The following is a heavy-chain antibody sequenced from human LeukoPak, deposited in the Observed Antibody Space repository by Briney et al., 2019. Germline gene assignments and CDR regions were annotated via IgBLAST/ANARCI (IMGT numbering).Heavy chain of an antibody. CDR2: IYSPGTN. CDR3: ARGIGTSYESSRDAFDI. V-gene: IGHV4-61*02. Sequence: SQTLSLTFTVSAGSINSDDYYWSWIRQPAGKGLEWIGRIYSPGTNYNYNPSLKSRVTISIDTSKNQFSLKLTSVTAGDTAVYYCARGIGTSYESSRDAFDIWGQGTMVTVSS. J-gene: IGHJ3*02. D-gene: IGHD3-22*01. CDR1: AGSINSDDYY.